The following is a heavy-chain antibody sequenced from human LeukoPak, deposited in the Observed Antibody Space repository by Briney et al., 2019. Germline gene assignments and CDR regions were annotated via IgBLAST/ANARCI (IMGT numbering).Heavy chain of an antibody. CDR3: ASGPLYGGSDY. D-gene: IGHD4-23*01. CDR1: GFTFSSYE. Sequence: PGGSLRLSCAASGFTFSSYEMNWVRQAPGKGLEWVSYISSSSSTIYYADSVKGRFTISRDNAKSSLYLQMNSLRAEDTAVYYCASGPLYGGSDYWGQGTLVTVSS. V-gene: IGHV3-48*01. CDR2: ISSSSSTI. J-gene: IGHJ4*02.